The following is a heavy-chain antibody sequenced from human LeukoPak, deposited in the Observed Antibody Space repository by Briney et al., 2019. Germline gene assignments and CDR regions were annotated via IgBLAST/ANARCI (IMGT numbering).Heavy chain of an antibody. V-gene: IGHV1-69*04. CDR3: ARNGAAAGNWFDP. CDR2: IIPILGIG. Sequence: ASVKVSCKASGGTFSSYAISWVRQAPGQGLEWMGRIIPILGIGNYAQKFQGRVTITADKSTSTAYMELSSLRSEDTAVYYCARNGAAAGNWFDPWGQGTLVTVSS. CDR1: GGTFSSYA. D-gene: IGHD6-13*01. J-gene: IGHJ5*02.